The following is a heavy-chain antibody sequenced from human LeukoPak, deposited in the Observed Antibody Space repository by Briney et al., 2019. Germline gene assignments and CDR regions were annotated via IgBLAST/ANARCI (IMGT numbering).Heavy chain of an antibody. V-gene: IGHV4-59*12. CDR1: GGSISSYY. CDR3: ARGQWLVPDAFDI. Sequence: SETLSLTCTVSGGSISSYYWSWIRQPPGKGLEWIGYIYYSGSTNYNPSLKSRVTMSVDTSKNQFSLKLSSVTAADTAVYYCARGQWLVPDAFDIWGQGTMVTVSS. D-gene: IGHD6-19*01. CDR2: IYYSGST. J-gene: IGHJ3*02.